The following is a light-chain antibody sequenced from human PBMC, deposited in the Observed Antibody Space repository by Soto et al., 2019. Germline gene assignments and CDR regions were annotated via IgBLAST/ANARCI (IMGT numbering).Light chain of an antibody. V-gene: IGKV3-20*01. CDR2: GAS. Sequence: IVMTQSPATLSVSPGERATLSCRASQSVSSELAWYQQQHGQAPRLLMYGASNRATGIPDRFSGSVSGTDLTITISRLEPEDFALYYCQQYATSPLTFGGGTKVDI. CDR1: QSVSSE. J-gene: IGKJ4*01. CDR3: QQYATSPLT.